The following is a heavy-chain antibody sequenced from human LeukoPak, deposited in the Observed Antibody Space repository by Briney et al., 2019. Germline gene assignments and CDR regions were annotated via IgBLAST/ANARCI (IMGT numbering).Heavy chain of an antibody. Sequence: ASLKISCKTPGYTLTGYYIHWVRQAPRQGLEWMGWINPYSGDTNYAQKFQGRVTMTRDTSISTAYMDLSSLRSDDTAVYYCARILMGATDAFDIWGQGTMVTVSS. CDR1: GYTLTGYY. V-gene: IGHV1-2*02. D-gene: IGHD1-26*01. J-gene: IGHJ3*02. CDR3: ARILMGATDAFDI. CDR2: INPYSGDT.